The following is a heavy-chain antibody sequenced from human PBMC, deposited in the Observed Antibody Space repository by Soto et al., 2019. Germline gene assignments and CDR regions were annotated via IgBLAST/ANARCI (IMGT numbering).Heavy chain of an antibody. V-gene: IGHV4-34*01. J-gene: IGHJ6*02. D-gene: IGHD2-2*01. Sequence: XETLSLTCAVYGGSFSGYYGSWIRQPPGKGLEWIGEINHSGSTNYNPSLKSRVTISVDTSKNQFSLKLSSVTAADTAVYYCARGRYCSSTSCYYYYYYGMDVWGQGTTVTV. CDR3: ARGRYCSSTSCYYYYYYGMDV. CDR1: GGSFSGYY. CDR2: INHSGST.